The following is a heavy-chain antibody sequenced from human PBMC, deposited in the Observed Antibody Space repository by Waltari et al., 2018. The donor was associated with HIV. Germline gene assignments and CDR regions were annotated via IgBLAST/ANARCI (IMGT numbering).Heavy chain of an antibody. CDR3: AREGKEDYDFWSGYFFGMDV. CDR2: INTSGRP. CDR1: GGSISSGSYY. V-gene: IGHV4-61*02. D-gene: IGHD3-3*01. Sequence: QVQLQESGPGLVKPSQTLSLTCTVSGGSISSGSYYWSWIRQPAGKGVEWIGRINTSGRPNYNPSLKSRFTISVDTSKNQFSLRLSSVTAADTAVYYCAREGKEDYDFWSGYFFGMDVWGQGTTVTVSS. J-gene: IGHJ6*02.